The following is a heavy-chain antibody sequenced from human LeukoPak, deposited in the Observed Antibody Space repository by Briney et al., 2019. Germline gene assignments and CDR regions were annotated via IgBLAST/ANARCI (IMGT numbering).Heavy chain of an antibody. Sequence: GASVKLSCKASGYTFTSYGISWVRQAPGQGLEWMGWISDYNGNTNYAQKLKGRVTMTTDTSTSTAYMELRSLRSDDTAVYYCAKSSRQQLITGDWFDPWGQGTLVTVSS. V-gene: IGHV1-18*01. CDR2: ISDYNGNT. J-gene: IGHJ5*02. CDR3: AKSSRQQLITGDWFDP. D-gene: IGHD6-13*01. CDR1: GYTFTSYG.